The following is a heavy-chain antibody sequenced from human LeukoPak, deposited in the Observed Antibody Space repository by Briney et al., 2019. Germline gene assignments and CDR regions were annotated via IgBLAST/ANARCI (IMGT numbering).Heavy chain of an antibody. CDR3: ARNTAVAGTGFDY. Sequence: ASVKVSCKASGHTFTSYDINWVRQATGQGLEWMGWMNPNSGNTGYAQKFQGRVTMTRNTSISTAYMELSSLRSEDTAVYYCARNTAVAGTGFDYWGQGTLVTVSS. J-gene: IGHJ4*02. CDR2: MNPNSGNT. V-gene: IGHV1-8*01. D-gene: IGHD6-19*01. CDR1: GHTFTSYD.